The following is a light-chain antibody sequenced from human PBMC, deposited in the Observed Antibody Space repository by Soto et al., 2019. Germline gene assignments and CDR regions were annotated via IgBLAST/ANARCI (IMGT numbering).Light chain of an antibody. CDR3: QQRSDWPIT. V-gene: IGKV3-11*01. Sequence: EVVLTQSPATLSLSPGERATLSCRASQSVSRFVAWYQQKPGQAPRLLIFDASNRATGIPARFSASGSGTDFTLTISSLESEDSAVYYCQQRSDWPITFGQGTRLDI. CDR2: DAS. CDR1: QSVSRF. J-gene: IGKJ5*01.